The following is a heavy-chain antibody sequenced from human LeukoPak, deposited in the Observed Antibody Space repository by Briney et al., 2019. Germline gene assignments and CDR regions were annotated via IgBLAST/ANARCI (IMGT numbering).Heavy chain of an antibody. V-gene: IGHV3-48*01. J-gene: IGHJ4*02. D-gene: IGHD2-2*01. CDR2: ISGDGNAK. CDR1: GFSFSSYS. CDR3: TRDHQGTWIYDFEY. Sequence: GGSLRLSCAASGFSFSSYSINWVRQAPGKGLEWVSYISGDGNAKHYTDSVKGRFTISRDNAKNALYLQMNSLRAEDTAVYYCTRDHQGTWIYDFEYWGQGTLVTVSS.